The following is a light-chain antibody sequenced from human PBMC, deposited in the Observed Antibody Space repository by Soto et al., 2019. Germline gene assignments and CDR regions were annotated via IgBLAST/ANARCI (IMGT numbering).Light chain of an antibody. CDR1: SSDVGDYHY. J-gene: IGLJ2*01. Sequence: QSALTQPDSVSGSPGQSITIPCTGTSSDVGDYHYVSWYQQHPGKAPKLMIYDVSYRPSGVSNRFAGSKSGDTASLTISGLQVEDEADYYCSSYTTSSTVLFGGGTKLTVL. CDR3: SSYTTSSTVL. V-gene: IGLV2-14*03. CDR2: DVS.